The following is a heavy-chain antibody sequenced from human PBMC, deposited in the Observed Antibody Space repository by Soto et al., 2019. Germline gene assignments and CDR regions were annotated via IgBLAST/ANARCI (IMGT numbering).Heavy chain of an antibody. CDR1: GFTFSSYS. V-gene: IGHV3-21*01. Sequence: EVQLVESGGGLVKPGGSLRLSCAASGFTFSSYSMNWVRQAPGKGLEWVSSISSSSSYIYYADSVKGRFTISRDNAKNSLYLQMNSLRAEDTAVYYCARGEGKQQLGEDYYYYYMDVWGKGTTVTVSS. J-gene: IGHJ6*03. CDR3: ARGEGKQQLGEDYYYYYMDV. D-gene: IGHD6-13*01. CDR2: ISSSSSYI.